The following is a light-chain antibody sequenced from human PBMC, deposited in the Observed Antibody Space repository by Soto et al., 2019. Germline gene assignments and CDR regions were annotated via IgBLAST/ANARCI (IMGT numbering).Light chain of an antibody. Sequence: EIVMTQSPDTLSVSPGEGVTLSCRASQSVSSDLAWYQQKPGQSPRLLMYGASTRATDIPARFSGGWSGTEFTLTISSLQSEDVAIFYCQKYHDWPPITFGPGTKVEIK. V-gene: IGKV3-15*01. CDR3: QKYHDWPPIT. J-gene: IGKJ3*01. CDR1: QSVSSD. CDR2: GAS.